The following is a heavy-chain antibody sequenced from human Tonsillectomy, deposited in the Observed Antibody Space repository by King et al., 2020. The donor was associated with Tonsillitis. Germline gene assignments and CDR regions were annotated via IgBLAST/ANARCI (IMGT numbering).Heavy chain of an antibody. CDR1: GFTFSSYA. D-gene: IGHD5-12*01. CDR3: ARQVATITGYYYYGMDV. CDR2: ISYDGSNK. V-gene: IGHV3-30-3*01. Sequence: VQLVESGGGVVQPGRSLRLSCAASGFTFSSYAMHWVRQAPGRGLEWVAVISYDGSNKYYADSVKGPFTISRDNSKNTLYLQMNSLRAEDTDVYYCARQVATITGYYYYGMDVWGQGTTVTVSS. J-gene: IGHJ6*02.